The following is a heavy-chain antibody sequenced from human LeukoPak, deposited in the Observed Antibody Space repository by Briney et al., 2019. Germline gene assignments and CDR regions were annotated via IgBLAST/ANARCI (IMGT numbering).Heavy chain of an antibody. CDR3: ARGGITAFDL. CDR1: GGSIRSGGYS. CDR2: IQHSGST. V-gene: IGHV4-30-2*01. D-gene: IGHD3-10*01. Sequence: NASQTLSLTCAVSGGSIRSGGYSWSWIRQPPGKGLEWIGYIQHSGSTYYNPSLQSRVATSVDRSKNQFSLRPLSVTTPDTAVYYCARGGITAFDLWGQGTMVTVSS. J-gene: IGHJ3*01.